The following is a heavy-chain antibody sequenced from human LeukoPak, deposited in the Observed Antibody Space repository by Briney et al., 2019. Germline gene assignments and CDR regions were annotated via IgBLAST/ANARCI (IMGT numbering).Heavy chain of an antibody. Sequence: ASVKVSCKASGYTFTSYGISWVRQAPGQGLEWMGWTSAYNGNTNYAQKLQGRVTMTTDTSTSTAYMELRSLRSDDTAVYYCARVIVVVVAATSTPDAFDIWGQGTMVAVSS. J-gene: IGHJ3*02. CDR1: GYTFTSYG. CDR3: ARVIVVVVAATSTPDAFDI. V-gene: IGHV1-18*01. D-gene: IGHD2-15*01. CDR2: TSAYNGNT.